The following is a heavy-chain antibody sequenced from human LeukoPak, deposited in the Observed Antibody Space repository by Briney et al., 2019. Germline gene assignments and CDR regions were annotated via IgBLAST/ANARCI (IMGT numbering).Heavy chain of an antibody. CDR1: GGSICSYY. Sequence: SETLSLTCTVSGGSICSYYWSWIREPPGKGVEWIGYIYYSGSTNYNPSLKSRVTISVDTSKNQFSLKPGSVTAADTAVYYCASLPLGSYFDYWGQGTLVTVSS. CDR2: IYYSGST. CDR3: ASLPLGSYFDY. V-gene: IGHV4-59*01. D-gene: IGHD3-16*01. J-gene: IGHJ4*02.